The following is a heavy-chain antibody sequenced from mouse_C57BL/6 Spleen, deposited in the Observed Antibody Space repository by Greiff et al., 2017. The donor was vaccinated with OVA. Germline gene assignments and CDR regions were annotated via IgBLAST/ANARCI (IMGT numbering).Heavy chain of an antibody. J-gene: IGHJ2*01. V-gene: IGHV1-22*01. CDR2: INPNNGGT. CDR3: AREVKGYYFDY. CDR1: GYTFTDYN. D-gene: IGHD2-1*01. Sequence: VQLKQSGPELVKPGASVKMSCKASGYTFTDYNMHWVKQSHGKSLEGIGYINPNNGGTSYNQKFKGKATLTVNKSSSTAYMELSSLTSEDSAVYYCAREVKGYYFDYWGQGTTLTVSS.